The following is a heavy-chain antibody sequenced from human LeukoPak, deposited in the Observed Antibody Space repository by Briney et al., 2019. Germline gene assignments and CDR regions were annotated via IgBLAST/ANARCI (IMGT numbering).Heavy chain of an antibody. CDR1: GFTFNIYP. D-gene: IGHD2-15*01. V-gene: IGHV3-23*01. Sequence: PGGSLRLSCVASGFTFNIYPMTWVRQSPEKGLEWVSTIGTGGDTYYADSVKGRFTISRDDSKNTLYLRMHSLGAEDAAVYYCAKSRVVDRRGYFDYWGQGTLVTVSS. CDR3: AKSRVVDRRGYFDY. CDR2: IGTGGDT. J-gene: IGHJ4*02.